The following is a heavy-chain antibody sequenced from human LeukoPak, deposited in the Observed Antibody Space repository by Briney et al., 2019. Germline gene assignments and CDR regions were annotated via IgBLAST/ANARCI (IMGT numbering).Heavy chain of an antibody. J-gene: IGHJ4*02. CDR3: ATDTKIAVAGVFFIY. CDR1: GYTLTELS. V-gene: IGHV1-24*01. Sequence: GASVKVSCKVSGYTLTELSMHWVRQAPGTGLEWMGGFDPEDGETIYAQKFQGRVTMTEDTSTDTAYMELSSLRSEDTAVYYCATDTKIAVAGVFFIYWGQGTLVTVSS. CDR2: FDPEDGET. D-gene: IGHD3-22*01.